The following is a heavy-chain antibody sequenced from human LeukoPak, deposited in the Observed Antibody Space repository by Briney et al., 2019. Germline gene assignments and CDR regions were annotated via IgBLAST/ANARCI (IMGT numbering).Heavy chain of an antibody. J-gene: IGHJ4*02. CDR3: ARGGSDYYFDY. CDR1: GGSIRSGGYY. V-gene: IGHV4-31*03. CDR2: IYDSGST. Sequence: SETLSLTCTVSGGSIRSGGYYWSWIRQHPGKGLEWIGYIYDSGSTYYNPSLESRVTMSVDTSRNQFSLKLSSVTAADTAVYYCARGGSDYYFDYWGQGTLVTVSS.